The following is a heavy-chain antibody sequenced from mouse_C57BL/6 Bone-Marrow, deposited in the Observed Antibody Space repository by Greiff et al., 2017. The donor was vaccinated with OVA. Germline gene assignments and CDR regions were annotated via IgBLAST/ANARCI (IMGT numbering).Heavy chain of an antibody. Sequence: EVQLQQSGPELVKPGASVKISCKASGYSFTGYYMNWVKQSPEKSLEWIGEINPSTGGTTYNQKFKAKATLTVDKSSSTAYMQLKSLTAEDSAVYYCASSSYYSNNGHYWGQGTTLTVSS. V-gene: IGHV1-42*01. D-gene: IGHD2-5*01. J-gene: IGHJ2*01. CDR3: ASSSYYSNNGHY. CDR1: GYSFTGYY. CDR2: INPSTGGT.